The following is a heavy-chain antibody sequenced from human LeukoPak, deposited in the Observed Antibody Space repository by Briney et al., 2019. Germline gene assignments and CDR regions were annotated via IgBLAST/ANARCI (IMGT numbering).Heavy chain of an antibody. CDR1: GFTVSSNYA. D-gene: IGHD3-10*01. Sequence: GGSLRLSCAASGFTVSSNYAMSWVRQAPGKGLEWVSSITISGGGTYYADSVKGRFTISRDNSKNTLYLQMNSLRAEDTAVYYCATGLTLGSWGQGTLVTVSS. CDR3: ATGLTLGS. J-gene: IGHJ5*02. V-gene: IGHV3-23*01. CDR2: ITISGGGT.